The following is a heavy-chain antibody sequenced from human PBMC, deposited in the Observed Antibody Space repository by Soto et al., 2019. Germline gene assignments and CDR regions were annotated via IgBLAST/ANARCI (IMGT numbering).Heavy chain of an antibody. V-gene: IGHV3-49*04. D-gene: IGHD7-27*01. CDR3: SRGTGGVDY. CDR1: GFTFGDYA. Sequence: GGSLRLSCTASGFTFGDYAMSWVRQAPGKGLEWVGFIRSKAYGGTTEYAASVKGRFTFSRDDSKSIAYLQMNSLKTADTAGYYCSRGTGGVDYWGQGTLVTVSS. J-gene: IGHJ4*02. CDR2: IRSKAYGGTT.